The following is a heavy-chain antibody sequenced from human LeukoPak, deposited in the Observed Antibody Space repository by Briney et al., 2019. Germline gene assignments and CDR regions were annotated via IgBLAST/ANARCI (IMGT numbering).Heavy chain of an antibody. D-gene: IGHD2-15*01. Sequence: GRSLRLSCAASGFTFDGYAMHWVRQAPGKGLEWVSGISWNSGSIGYADSVKGRFTISRDNAKNSLYLQMNSLRAEDTALYYCAKAKVALDYWGQGTLVTVSS. J-gene: IGHJ4*02. CDR1: GFTFDGYA. V-gene: IGHV3-9*01. CDR2: ISWNSGSI. CDR3: AKAKVALDY.